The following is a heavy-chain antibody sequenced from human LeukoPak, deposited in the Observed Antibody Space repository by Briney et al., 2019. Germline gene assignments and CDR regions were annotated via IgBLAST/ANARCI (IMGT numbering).Heavy chain of an antibody. CDR3: TRGFGEFIDY. D-gene: IGHD3-10*01. CDR1: GFSFKNYD. V-gene: IGHV3-13*01. J-gene: IGHJ4*02. CDR2: IATAGDT. Sequence: PGGSLRLSCAASGFSFKNYDMHWVRHSAGGGLEWVSCIATAGDTYYPDSVKGRFTISRDIAKNFLYLQMDSLRVADTGVYFCTRGFGEFIDYWGRGSLVTVAS.